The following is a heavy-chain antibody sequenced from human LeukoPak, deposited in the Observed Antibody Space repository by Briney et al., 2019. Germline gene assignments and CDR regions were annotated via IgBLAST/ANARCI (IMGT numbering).Heavy chain of an antibody. CDR2: INPNSGGS. V-gene: IGHV1-2*02. CDR1: GGTFSSYA. CDR3: AREYCSSTSCYRGY. D-gene: IGHD2-2*01. J-gene: IGHJ4*02. Sequence: ASVKVSCKASGGTFSSYAISWVRQAPGQGLEWMGWINPNSGGSNYAQKFQGRVTMTRDTSISTAYMELSRLRSDDTAVYYCAREYCSSTSCYRGYWGQGTLVTVSS.